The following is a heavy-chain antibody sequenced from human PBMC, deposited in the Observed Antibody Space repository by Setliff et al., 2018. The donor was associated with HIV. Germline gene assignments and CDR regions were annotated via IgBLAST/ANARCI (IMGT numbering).Heavy chain of an antibody. CDR2: INPAGGRP. J-gene: IGHJ4*02. D-gene: IGHD3-3*01. V-gene: IGHV1-46*01. CDR1: GYSFSNYY. Sequence: ASVKVSCKTSGYSFSNYYLLWVRQSPGQGLEWMGVINPAGGRPTYAQKFQGRVTMTRDKPTSTVHMELTSLTSDDTAVYYCARRFYTLLSGYYTDLWGQGTQVTVS. CDR3: ARRFYTLLSGYYTDL.